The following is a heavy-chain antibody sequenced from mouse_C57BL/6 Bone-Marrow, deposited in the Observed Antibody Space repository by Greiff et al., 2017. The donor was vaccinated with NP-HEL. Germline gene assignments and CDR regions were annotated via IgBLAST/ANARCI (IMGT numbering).Heavy chain of an antibody. CDR3: AREGPGGFDY. J-gene: IGHJ2*01. CDR1: GYSITSGYD. CDR2: ISYSGST. V-gene: IGHV3-1*01. D-gene: IGHD1-1*02. Sequence: EVKLVESGPGMVKPSQSLSLTCTVTGYSITSGYDWHWIRHFPGNKLEWMGYISYSGSTNYNPSLKSRISITHDTSKNHFFLKLNSVTSEDTATCYCAREGPGGFDYWGQGTTLTVSS.